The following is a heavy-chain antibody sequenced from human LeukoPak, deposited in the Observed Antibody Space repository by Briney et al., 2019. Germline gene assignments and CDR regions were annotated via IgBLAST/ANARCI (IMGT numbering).Heavy chain of an antibody. J-gene: IGHJ4*02. Sequence: PSETLSLTCTVSGYSFSSGYYWGWIRQPSGKGLEWIGSMHYNGRTYYNPSLKSRVTISLDTSKNQFSLKLSSVTAADTAVYYCARAVGSDYDDYWGQGTLVTVSS. V-gene: IGHV4-38-2*02. CDR3: ARAVGSDYDDY. D-gene: IGHD3-10*01. CDR1: GYSFSSGYY. CDR2: MHYNGRT.